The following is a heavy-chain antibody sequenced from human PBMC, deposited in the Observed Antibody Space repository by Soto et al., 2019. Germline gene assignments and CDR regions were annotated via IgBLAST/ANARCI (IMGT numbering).Heavy chain of an antibody. J-gene: IGHJ6*03. Sequence: GASVKVSCKASGYTFTSYGISWVRQAPGQGLEWMGWISAYNGNTNYAQKLQGRVTMTTDTSTSSAYMELRSLRSDDTAVYYCARSVVRGVIGDTSWYYYYYMDVWGKGTTVTVSS. CDR1: GYTFTSYG. V-gene: IGHV1-18*01. CDR3: ARSVVRGVIGDTSWYYYYYMDV. CDR2: ISAYNGNT. D-gene: IGHD3-10*01.